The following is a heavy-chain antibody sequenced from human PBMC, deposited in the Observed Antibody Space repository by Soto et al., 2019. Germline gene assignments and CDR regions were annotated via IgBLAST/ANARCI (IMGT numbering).Heavy chain of an antibody. D-gene: IGHD3-3*01. V-gene: IGHV3-21*01. J-gene: IGHJ6*03. Sequence: EVQLVESGGGLVKPGGSLRLSCAASGFTFSSYSMNWVRQAPGKGLEWVSSISSSSSYIYYADSVKGRFTISRDNAKHSLYLQMTSLRDEDTAVYYCARDGALRYYDFWSGYPDDYYYYYMDVWGKGTTVTVSS. CDR3: ARDGALRYYDFWSGYPDDYYYYYMDV. CDR1: GFTFSSYS. CDR2: ISSSSSYI.